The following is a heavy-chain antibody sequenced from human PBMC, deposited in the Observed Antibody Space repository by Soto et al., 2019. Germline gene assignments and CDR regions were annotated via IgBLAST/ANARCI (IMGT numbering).Heavy chain of an antibody. J-gene: IGHJ6*02. CDR1: GFTFSSYG. D-gene: IGHD2-2*01. CDR3: ARDVRHREYQLLNYGMDV. V-gene: IGHV3-33*01. CDR2: IWYDGSNK. Sequence: GGSLRLSCAASGFTFSSYGMHWVRQAPGKGLEWVAVIWYDGSNKYYADSVKGRFTISRDNSKNTLYLQMNSLRAEDTAVYYWARDVRHREYQLLNYGMDVWGQGTTVTVSS.